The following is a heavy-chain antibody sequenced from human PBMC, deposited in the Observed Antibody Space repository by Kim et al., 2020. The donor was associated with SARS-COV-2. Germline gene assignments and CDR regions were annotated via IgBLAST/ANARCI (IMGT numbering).Heavy chain of an antibody. D-gene: IGHD6-6*01. Sequence: SETLSLTXTXSSGSISSGDYYWSWIRQPPGKGLEWIGYIYYSGSTYYNPSLKSRVTISVDTSKNQFSLKLSSVTAADTAVYYCARRIAARPDHYYYYYGMDVWGQGTTVTVSS. CDR2: IYYSGST. CDR3: ARRIAARPDHYYYYYGMDV. J-gene: IGHJ6*02. CDR1: SGSISSGDYY. V-gene: IGHV4-30-4*01.